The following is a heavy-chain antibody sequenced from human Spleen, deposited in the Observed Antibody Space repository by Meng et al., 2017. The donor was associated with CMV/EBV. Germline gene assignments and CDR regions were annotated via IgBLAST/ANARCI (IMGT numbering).Heavy chain of an antibody. D-gene: IGHD6-6*01. V-gene: IGHV3-7*01. J-gene: IGHJ4*02. CDR1: GFTFSSYW. Sequence: GESLKISCAASGFTFSSYWMPWVRRATGKGLEWVANIKQDGSEHYYADSVRGRFTISRDNAKNSLYLQMNSLRAEDTAVYYCARWVAARRYFDYWGQGTLVTVSS. CDR3: ARWVAARRYFDY. CDR2: IKQDGSEH.